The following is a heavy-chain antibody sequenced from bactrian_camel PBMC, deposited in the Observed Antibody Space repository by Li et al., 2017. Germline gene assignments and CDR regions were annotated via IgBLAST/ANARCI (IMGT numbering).Heavy chain of an antibody. J-gene: IGHJ4*01. D-gene: IGHD4*01. V-gene: IGHV3S53*01. Sequence: HVQLVESGGGPVQAGGSLRLTCQASGYIRHMGWFREAPGKEREGVAQIDTGVITHYAESVKGRFTISSDYTRNTIYLQMNSLNPEDTAMYSRKTNSFGLRNDYARCRGLLSQGTQVTVS. CDR2: IDTGVIT. CDR1: GYIRH.